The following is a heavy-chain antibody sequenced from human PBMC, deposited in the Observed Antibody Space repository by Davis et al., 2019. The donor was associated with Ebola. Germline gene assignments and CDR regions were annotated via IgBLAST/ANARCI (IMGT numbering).Heavy chain of an antibody. CDR2: IYYSGST. V-gene: IGHV4-31*03. Sequence: MPSETLSLTCSVSGGSINSDGYYWSWIRQHPGKGLEWIGYIYYSGSTYYNPSLKSRVTISVDTSKNQFSLKLRSVTAADTAVYYCARGGSVYYDFWSGYYASYWGQGTLVTVSS. D-gene: IGHD3-3*01. J-gene: IGHJ4*02. CDR3: ARGGSVYYDFWSGYYASY. CDR1: GGSINSDGYY.